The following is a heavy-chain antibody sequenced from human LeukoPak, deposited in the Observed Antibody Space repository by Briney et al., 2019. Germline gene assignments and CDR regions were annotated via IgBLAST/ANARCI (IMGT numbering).Heavy chain of an antibody. J-gene: IGHJ4*02. V-gene: IGHV3-66*01. CDR3: ARDSRVRTDYGGNSGY. D-gene: IGHD4-23*01. Sequence: VQPGGSLRLSCAASGFTVSSNYMSWVRQAPGKGLEWVSVIYSGGSTYYADSVKGRFTISRDNSKNTLYLQMNSLRAEDTAVYYCARDSRVRTDYGGNSGYWGQGTLVTVSS. CDR2: IYSGGST. CDR1: GFTVSSNY.